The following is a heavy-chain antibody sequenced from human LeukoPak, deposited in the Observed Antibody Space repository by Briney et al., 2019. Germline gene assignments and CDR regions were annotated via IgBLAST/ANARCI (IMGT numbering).Heavy chain of an antibody. CDR1: GFTFGDYA. CDR2: IRSKAYGGTT. V-gene: IGHV3-49*04. Sequence: PGGSLRLSCTASGFTFGDYAMSWARQAPGKGLEWVGFIRSKAYGGTTEYAASVKGRFTISRDDSKSIAYLQMNSLKTEDTAVYYCTSSLWFGELMPYWGQGTLVTASS. J-gene: IGHJ4*02. D-gene: IGHD3-10*01. CDR3: TSSLWFGELMPY.